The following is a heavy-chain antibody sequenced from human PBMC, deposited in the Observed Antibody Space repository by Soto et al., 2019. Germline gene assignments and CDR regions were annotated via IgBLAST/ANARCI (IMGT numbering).Heavy chain of an antibody. V-gene: IGHV4-34*01. CDR2: INHSGST. D-gene: IGHD2-8*02. J-gene: IGHJ4*02. CDR1: GGSFSGYY. CDR3: ARDKITGLFDY. Sequence: QVQLQQWGAGLLKPSETLSLTCAVYGGSFSGYYWTWIRQPPGTGLEWIGEINHSGSTNYNPSLNSRGTISVDTSKNQFSLKLTSVTAAGPAVYYCARDKITGLFDYWGQGTLVTVSS.